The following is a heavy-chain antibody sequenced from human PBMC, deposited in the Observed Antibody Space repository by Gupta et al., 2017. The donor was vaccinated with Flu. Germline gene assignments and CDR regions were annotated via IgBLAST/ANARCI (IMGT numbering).Heavy chain of an antibody. Sequence: APGKGLEWVGFVRSKAYGGTADYAASVNGRFTISRDDSKSIAYLQMNNLKTEDTAVYYCSRAGIYCGSTSCYVGWFDPWGQGTLVTVSS. J-gene: IGHJ5*02. V-gene: IGHV3-49*02. CDR3: SRAGIYCGSTSCYVGWFDP. CDR2: VRSKAYGGTA. D-gene: IGHD2-2*01.